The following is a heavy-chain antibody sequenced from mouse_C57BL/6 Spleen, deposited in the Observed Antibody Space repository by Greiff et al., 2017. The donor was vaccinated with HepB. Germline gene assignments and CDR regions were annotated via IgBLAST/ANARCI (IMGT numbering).Heavy chain of an antibody. J-gene: IGHJ3*01. CDR2: INPNNGGT. CDR1: GYTFTDYN. D-gene: IGHD1-1*01. CDR3: ARGELLRTFAY. V-gene: IGHV1-22*01. Sequence: EVQWVESGPELVKPGASVKMSCKASGYTFTDYNMHWVKQSHGKSLEWIGYINPNNGGTSYNQKFKGKATLTVNKSSSTAYMELRSLTSEDSAVYYCARGELLRTFAYWGQGTLVTVSA.